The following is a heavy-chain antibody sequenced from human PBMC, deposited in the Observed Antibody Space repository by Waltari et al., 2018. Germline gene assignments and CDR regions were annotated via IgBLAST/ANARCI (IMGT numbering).Heavy chain of an antibody. CDR3: VRDKERLQQTDAFDI. V-gene: IGHV1-69*12. Sequence: QVQLVQSGAEVKKPGSSVKVSCKASGDTFSSYAISWVRQAPGQGLEWMGGIIPIFGTANYAQKFQGRVTITADESTSTAYMELSSLRSEDTAVYYCVRDKERLQQTDAFDIWGQGTMVTVSS. D-gene: IGHD6-25*01. J-gene: IGHJ3*02. CDR1: GDTFSSYA. CDR2: IIPIFGTA.